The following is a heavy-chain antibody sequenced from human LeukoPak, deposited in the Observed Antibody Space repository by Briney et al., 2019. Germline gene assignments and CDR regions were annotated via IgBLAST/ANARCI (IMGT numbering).Heavy chain of an antibody. V-gene: IGHV5-51*01. CDR1: GYSFTSYW. J-gene: IGHJ5*02. CDR2: IYPGDSDT. CDR3: ARSRLQRVDWFDP. D-gene: IGHD6-25*01. Sequence: GESLKISCKGSGYSFTSYWIGWVRQMPGKGLEWMGIIYPGDSDTRYSPSFQGRVTISADKSISTAYLQWGSLKASDTAMYYCARSRLQRVDWFDPWGQGTLVTVSS.